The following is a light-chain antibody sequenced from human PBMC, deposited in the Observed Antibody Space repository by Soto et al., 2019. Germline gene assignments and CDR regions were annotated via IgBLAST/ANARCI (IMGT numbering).Light chain of an antibody. CDR1: QSVSSSY. V-gene: IGKV3-20*01. CDR2: GAS. Sequence: EIVLTQSPGTLSLSPGERATLSCRASQSVSSSYFAWYQQKPGQAPRLLIYGASSRATGIPDRFSGSGSGTDFPLTIRRLESEDFAVYYCQQYGSSPPLTFGGWTKVEIK. J-gene: IGKJ4*01. CDR3: QQYGSSPPLT.